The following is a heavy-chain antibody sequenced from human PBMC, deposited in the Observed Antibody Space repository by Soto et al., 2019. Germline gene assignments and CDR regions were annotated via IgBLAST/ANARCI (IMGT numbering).Heavy chain of an antibody. CDR3: ARDLHPQYSSSPNPLIFDY. J-gene: IGHJ4*02. Sequence: QVQLVESGGGVVQPGRSLRLSCAASGFTFSSYAMHWVRQAPGKGLEWVAVISYDGSNKYYADSVKGRFTISRGNSKNTLYLQMNSLRAEDTAVYYCARDLHPQYSSSPNPLIFDYWGQGTLVTVSS. CDR2: ISYDGSNK. V-gene: IGHV3-30-3*01. CDR1: GFTFSSYA. D-gene: IGHD6-6*01.